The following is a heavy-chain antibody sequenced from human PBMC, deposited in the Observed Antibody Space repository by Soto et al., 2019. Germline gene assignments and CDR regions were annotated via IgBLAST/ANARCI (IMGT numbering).Heavy chain of an antibody. Sequence: VGSLRLSCAASGFTFSSYGMHWVRQAPGKGLEWVAVISYDGSNKYYADSVKGRFTISRDNSKNTLYLQMNSLRAEDTAVYYCAKDLDYWGQGTLVTVSS. J-gene: IGHJ4*02. CDR3: AKDLDY. V-gene: IGHV3-30*18. CDR1: GFTFSSYG. CDR2: ISYDGSNK.